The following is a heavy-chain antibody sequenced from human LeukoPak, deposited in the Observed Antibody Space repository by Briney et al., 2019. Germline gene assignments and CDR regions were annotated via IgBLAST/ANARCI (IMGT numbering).Heavy chain of an antibody. CDR1: GFTFSDYY. CDR3: ARLTNSGSRGYSKRRDIYYYYYMDV. V-gene: IGHV3-11*04. CDR2: ISSSGSTI. J-gene: IGHJ6*03. Sequence: GGSLRLSCAASGFTFSDYYMSWIRQAPGKGLEWVSYISSSGSTIYYADSVKGRFTISRDNAKNSLYLQMNSLRAEDTAVYYCARLTNSGSRGYSKRRDIYYYYYMDVWGKGTTVTVSS. D-gene: IGHD4-11*01.